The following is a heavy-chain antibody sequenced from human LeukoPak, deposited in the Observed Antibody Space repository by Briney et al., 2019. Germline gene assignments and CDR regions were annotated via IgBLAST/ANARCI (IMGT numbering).Heavy chain of an antibody. D-gene: IGHD6-19*01. Sequence: SVKVSCKASGGTFSSYAISWVRQAPGQGLEWMGGIIPIFGTANYAQKFQGRVTITTDESTSTAYMELSSLRSEDTAVYYCARDRTDSSYLGPKDYYYYMDVWGKGTTVTVSS. CDR3: ARDRTDSSYLGPKDYYYYMDV. CDR2: IIPIFGTA. CDR1: GGTFSSYA. J-gene: IGHJ6*03. V-gene: IGHV1-69*05.